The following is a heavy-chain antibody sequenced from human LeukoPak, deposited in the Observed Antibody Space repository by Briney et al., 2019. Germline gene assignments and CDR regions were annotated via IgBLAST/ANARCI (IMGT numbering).Heavy chain of an antibody. Sequence: SGTLSLTCGVSGGSISSTNWWSWVRPPPGKGLEWIGEIHHSGSTNYNPSLESRVTISVDSSKNQFSLKLNSVTAADTAVYYCARGNGTFDYWGQRTLVTVSS. CDR3: ARGNGTFDY. J-gene: IGHJ4*02. V-gene: IGHV4-4*02. CDR2: IHHSGST. CDR1: GGSISSTNW. D-gene: IGHD1-1*01.